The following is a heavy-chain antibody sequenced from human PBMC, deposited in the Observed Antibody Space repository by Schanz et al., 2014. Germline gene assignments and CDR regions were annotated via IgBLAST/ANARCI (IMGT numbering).Heavy chain of an antibody. CDR1: GFTATSPW. J-gene: IGHJ4*02. Sequence: EVQLVESGGGLVQPGGSLRLSCAASGFTATSPWMHWVRQAPGKGLVWVSRTSHDGSFTTFADSVKGRFTISRDNAKNSLYLQMNSLRAEDTALYFCVKDIYDFWSGNFDYWGQGTLVTVSS. V-gene: IGHV3-74*01. CDR3: VKDIYDFWSGNFDY. CDR2: TSHDGSFT. D-gene: IGHD3-3*01.